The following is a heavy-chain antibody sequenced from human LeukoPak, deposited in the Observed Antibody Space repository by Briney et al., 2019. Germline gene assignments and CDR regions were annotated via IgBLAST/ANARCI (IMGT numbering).Heavy chain of an antibody. CDR3: ARTPQHSYYYHNMDV. CDR2: IIPIFGTA. CDR1: GGTFSTYA. D-gene: IGHD5-18*01. V-gene: IGHV1-69*05. J-gene: IGHJ6*03. Sequence: GASVKVSCKASGGTFSTYAITWVRQAPGQGLEWMGGIIPIFGTANYARKFQDRVTITTDASTSTVYMELTSLRFEDTAVYYCARTPQHSYYYHNMDVWGKGTTVTVAS.